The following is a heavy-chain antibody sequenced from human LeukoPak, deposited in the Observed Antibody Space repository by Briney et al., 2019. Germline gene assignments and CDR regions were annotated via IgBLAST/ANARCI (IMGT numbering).Heavy chain of an antibody. CDR3: ARADGFRGYGYVEPAFDY. J-gene: IGHJ4*02. CDR1: GYTFTSYG. D-gene: IGHD5-18*01. V-gene: IGHV1-18*01. CDR2: ISAYNGNT. Sequence: ASVKVSCKASGYTFTSYGISWVRQAPGQGLEWMGWISAYNGNTNYAQKLQGRVTMTTDTSTSTAYMELRSLRSDDTAVYYCARADGFRGYGYVEPAFDYWGQGTLVTVSS.